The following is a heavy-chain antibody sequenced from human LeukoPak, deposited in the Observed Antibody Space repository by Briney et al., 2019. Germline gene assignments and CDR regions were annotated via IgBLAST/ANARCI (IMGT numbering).Heavy chain of an antibody. CDR1: GGSFSGYY. V-gene: IGHV4-34*01. D-gene: IGHD3-10*01. CDR2: INHSGST. CDR3: ARVSGSYYYGSGSHYGVGYYYYYMDV. J-gene: IGHJ6*03. Sequence: KPSETLSLTCAVYGGSFSGYYWSWIRQPPGKGLEWIGEINHSGSTNYNPSLKSRVTISVDTSKNQFSLKLNSVTAADTAVYYRARVSGSYYYGSGSHYGVGYYYYYMDVWGKGTTVTVSS.